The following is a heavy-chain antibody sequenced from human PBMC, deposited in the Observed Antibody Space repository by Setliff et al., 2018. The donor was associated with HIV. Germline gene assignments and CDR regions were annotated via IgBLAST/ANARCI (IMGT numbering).Heavy chain of an antibody. V-gene: IGHV3-73*01. CDR3: AAPNHDYGYHFDY. D-gene: IGHD4-17*01. CDR1: GSGVSGFA. J-gene: IGHJ4*02. CDR2: VRSRVNRYAT. Sequence: GGSLRLSCAASGSGVSGFAMHWIRQVSGKGLEWVGRVRSRVNRYATDYAVSVKGRFIISRDDSRNTAYLQMNNLKTEDTAIYYCAAPNHDYGYHFDYWGLGVQVTVSS.